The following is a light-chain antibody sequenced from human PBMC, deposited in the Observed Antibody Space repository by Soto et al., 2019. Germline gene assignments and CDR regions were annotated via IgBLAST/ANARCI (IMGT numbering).Light chain of an antibody. CDR2: DVS. CDR3: QQYHDWPLT. Sequence: EKVMTQSPATLSVYPGERATLFCRASQSVNSNLAWYQQKPGQAPRLLIYDVSTRATGVPSRFSGSGSGTEFTLTISSLQSEDFAVYYCQQYHDWPLTFGGGTKVDI. CDR1: QSVNSN. V-gene: IGKV3D-15*01. J-gene: IGKJ4*01.